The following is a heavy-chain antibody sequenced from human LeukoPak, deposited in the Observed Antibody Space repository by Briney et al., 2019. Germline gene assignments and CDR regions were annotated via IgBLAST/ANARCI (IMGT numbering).Heavy chain of an antibody. CDR2: ISYDGSNK. Sequence: GGSLRLSCAASGFTFSSYAMHWVRQAPGKGLEWVAVISYDGSNKYYADSVKGRFTISRGNSKNTLYLQMNSLRAEDTAVYYCASAANYDSSGGPFDYWGQGTLVTVSS. CDR1: GFTFSSYA. J-gene: IGHJ4*02. V-gene: IGHV3-30-3*01. D-gene: IGHD3-22*01. CDR3: ASAANYDSSGGPFDY.